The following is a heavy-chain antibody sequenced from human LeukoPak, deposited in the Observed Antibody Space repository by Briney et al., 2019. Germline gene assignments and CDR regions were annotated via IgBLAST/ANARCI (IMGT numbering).Heavy chain of an antibody. J-gene: IGHJ3*02. CDR3: ARDLSPRGLDSVWYDAFDI. CDR2: IKQDGSKQ. D-gene: IGHD3-16*01. CDR1: GFSLSSYW. V-gene: IGHV3-7*04. Sequence: GGSLRLSCAVSGFSLSSYWMTWLRQAPGKGLEWVANIKQDGSKQSYVDSVEGRFTISRDNARNTLYLRINTLRAEDTAVYYCARDLSPRGLDSVWYDAFDIWGQGTRVIVSS.